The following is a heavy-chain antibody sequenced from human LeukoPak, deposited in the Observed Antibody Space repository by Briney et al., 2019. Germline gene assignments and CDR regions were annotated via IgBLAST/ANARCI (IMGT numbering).Heavy chain of an antibody. CDR3: ARDPYSGSYGNDYYYYMDV. D-gene: IGHD1-26*01. CDR2: ITSSSTYI. CDR1: GFTFSSYN. V-gene: IGHV3-21*01. Sequence: GGSLRLPCAASGFTFSSYNMNWVRQAPGKGLEWVSSITSSSTYIYYADSVKGRFTISRDNARNSLYLQMNSLRAEDTAVYYCARDPYSGSYGNDYYYYMDVWGKGTTVTISS. J-gene: IGHJ6*03.